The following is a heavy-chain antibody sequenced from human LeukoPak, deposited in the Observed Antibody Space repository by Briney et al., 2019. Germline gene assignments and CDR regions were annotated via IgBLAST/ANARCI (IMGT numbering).Heavy chain of an antibody. V-gene: IGHV3-11*04. CDR2: ISSSGSTI. CDR1: GFTFSDYY. D-gene: IGHD6-6*01. CDR3: ARARGSYSSSFRPFDY. J-gene: IGHJ4*02. Sequence: PGGSLRLSCAASGFTFSDYYMSWIRQAPGKGLEWVSYISSSGSTIYYADSVKGRFTISRDNAKNSLYLQMNSLRAEDTAVYYCARARGSYSSSFRPFDYWGQGTLVTVSS.